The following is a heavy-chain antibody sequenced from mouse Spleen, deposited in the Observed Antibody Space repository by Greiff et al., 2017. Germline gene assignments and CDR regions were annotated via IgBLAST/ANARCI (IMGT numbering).Heavy chain of an antibody. Sequence: QVQLQQPGAELVRPGSSVKLSCKASGYTFTSYWMDWVKQRPGQGLEWIGNIYPSDSETHYNQKFKDKATLTVDKSSSTAYMQLSSLTSEDSAVYSCARSYDYGGGYAMDYWGQGTSVTVSS. J-gene: IGHJ4*01. CDR3: ARSYDYGGGYAMDY. CDR2: IYPSDSET. D-gene: IGHD2-4*01. V-gene: IGHV1-61*01. CDR1: GYTFTSYW.